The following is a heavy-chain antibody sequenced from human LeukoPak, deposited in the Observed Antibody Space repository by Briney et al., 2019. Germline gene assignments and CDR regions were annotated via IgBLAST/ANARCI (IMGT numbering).Heavy chain of an antibody. V-gene: IGHV3-74*03. J-gene: IGHJ4*02. D-gene: IGHD6-6*01. CDR2: ISSDGSST. Sequence: GGSLRLSCAASGFTFRNHWMHWVRPTPGKGLVCVSRISSDGSSTSYADSVKGRFTISRDNAKNTLYLQMNNLRAEDTAMYYCARDQRVTGRPDIDYWGQGTLVIVSS. CDR3: ARDQRVTGRPDIDY. CDR1: GFTFRNHW.